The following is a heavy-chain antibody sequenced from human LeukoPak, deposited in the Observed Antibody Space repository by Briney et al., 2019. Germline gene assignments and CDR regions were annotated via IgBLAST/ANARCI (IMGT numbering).Heavy chain of an antibody. V-gene: IGHV3-30*02. CDR2: IRYDGSNK. Sequence: PGGSLRLSCAASGFTFSSYGMHWVRQAPGKGLEWVAFIRYDGSNKYYADSVKGRFTISRDNSKNTLYLQMNSLRAEDTAVYCCCSSGYYSSYYYYYMDVWGKGTTVTISS. CDR3: CSSGYYSSYYYYYMDV. J-gene: IGHJ6*03. D-gene: IGHD3-22*01. CDR1: GFTFSSYG.